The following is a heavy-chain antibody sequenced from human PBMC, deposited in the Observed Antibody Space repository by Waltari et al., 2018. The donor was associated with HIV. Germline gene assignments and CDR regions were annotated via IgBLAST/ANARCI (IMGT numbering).Heavy chain of an antibody. J-gene: IGHJ6*02. CDR2: IYSGGST. V-gene: IGHV3-53*01. D-gene: IGHD1-26*01. CDR1: GFTISDNY. Sequence: SCAASGFTISDNYMSWVRQAPGKGLEWVSVIYSGGSTYYADSVKGRFTISRDNSKNTLSLHMNSLRAEDTAVYYCARDPRSSGYYGMDVWGQGATVTVSS. CDR3: ARDPRSSGYYGMDV.